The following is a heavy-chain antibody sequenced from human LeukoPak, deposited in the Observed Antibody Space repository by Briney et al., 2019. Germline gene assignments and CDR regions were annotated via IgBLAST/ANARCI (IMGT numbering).Heavy chain of an antibody. D-gene: IGHD2-21*02. Sequence: GGSLRLSCAASGFTFSTYGMSWVRQAPGKGLEWVSTVSPTGDSTYYTDSVKGRFTISRDNPENTLYLQMNSLGAEDTAIYYCTKCMTASGTCFFASWGQGTLVTVSS. J-gene: IGHJ4*01. V-gene: IGHV3-23*01. CDR2: VSPTGDST. CDR3: TKCMTASGTCFFAS. CDR1: GFTFSTYG.